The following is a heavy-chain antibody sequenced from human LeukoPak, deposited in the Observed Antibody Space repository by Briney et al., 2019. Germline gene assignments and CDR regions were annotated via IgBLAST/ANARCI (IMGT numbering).Heavy chain of an antibody. CDR1: GYTFTSYD. V-gene: IGHV1-8*03. Sequence: ASVKVSCKASGYTFTSYDINWVRQATGQGLEWMGWMNPNSGNTGYAQKFQGRVTITRNTSISTAYMELSSLRSEDTAMYYCARVRAAAGDVGDYWGQGTLVTVSS. J-gene: IGHJ4*02. CDR2: MNPNSGNT. D-gene: IGHD6-13*01. CDR3: ARVRAAAGDVGDY.